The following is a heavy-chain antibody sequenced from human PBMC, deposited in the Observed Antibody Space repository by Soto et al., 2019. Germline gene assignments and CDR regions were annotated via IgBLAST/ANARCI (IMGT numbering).Heavy chain of an antibody. J-gene: IGHJ4*02. D-gene: IGHD1-7*01. CDR1: GFTFSNYG. Sequence: GGSLRLSCEGSGFTFSNYGIHWVRQAPGMGLDWVAVIWYDGNNKYYSESVKGRFTISRDNSKNTVFLEMSSLRAEDTAVYYCARGNYGASGIDYWGPGALVTVSS. CDR2: IWYDGNNK. V-gene: IGHV3-33*01. CDR3: ARGNYGASGIDY.